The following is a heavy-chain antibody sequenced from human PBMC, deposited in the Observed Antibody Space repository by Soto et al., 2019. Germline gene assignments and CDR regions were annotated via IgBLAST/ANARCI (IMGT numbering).Heavy chain of an antibody. V-gene: IGHV3-74*01. D-gene: IGHD3-16*01. CDR3: ASETGRGSGSYYFDY. CDR1: GFTW. CDR2: INPDGTNA. Sequence: QPGGSLRLSCAASGFTWMHWVRQAPGKGLVWVSRINPDGTNADYADSVRGRFIISRDNAKNTLFLQMNSLRAEDTAVYYCASETGRGSGSYYFDYWGQGSRVTVSS. J-gene: IGHJ4*02.